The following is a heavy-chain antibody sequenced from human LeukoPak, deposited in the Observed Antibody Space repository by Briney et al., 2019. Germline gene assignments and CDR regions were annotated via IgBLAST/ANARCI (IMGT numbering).Heavy chain of an antibody. D-gene: IGHD3-10*01. CDR2: ISSSSSYI. J-gene: IGHJ4*02. V-gene: IGHV3-21*01. Sequence: PGGSLRLSCAASGFTFSSYSMNWVSQAPGKGLEWVSSISSSSSYIYYADSVKGRFTISRDNAKNSLYLQMNSLRAEDTAVYYCATGLETMVRGVITPDYWGQGTLVTVSS. CDR3: ATGLETMVRGVITPDY. CDR1: GFTFSSYS.